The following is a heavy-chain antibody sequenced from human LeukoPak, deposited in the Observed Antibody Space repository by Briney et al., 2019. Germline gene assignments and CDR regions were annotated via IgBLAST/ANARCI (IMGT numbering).Heavy chain of an antibody. CDR1: GGSISSYY. Sequence: SETLSLTCTVSGGSISSYYWSWIRQPPGKGLEWIGYIYYSGSTNYNPSLKSRATISVDTSKNQFSLKLSSVTAADTAVYYCAGISGSRYYYYGMDVWGQGTTVTVSS. CDR2: IYYSGST. CDR3: AGISGSRYYYYGMDV. V-gene: IGHV4-59*01. J-gene: IGHJ6*02. D-gene: IGHD1-26*01.